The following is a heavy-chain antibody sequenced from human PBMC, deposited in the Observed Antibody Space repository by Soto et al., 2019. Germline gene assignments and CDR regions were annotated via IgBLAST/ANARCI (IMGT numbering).Heavy chain of an antibody. CDR2: ISGSGGST. D-gene: IGHD2-2*01. CDR3: AKEGWDCSITSCYLDYHYGMDV. J-gene: IGHJ6*02. V-gene: IGHV3-23*01. Sequence: GVSLRLSCAASGFTFSSYAMSWVRQAPGKGLEWVSAISGSGGSTYYADSVKGRFTISRDNSKNTLYLQMNSLRAEDTAVYYCAKEGWDCSITSCYLDYHYGMDVWGQGTTVPVSS. CDR1: GFTFSSYA.